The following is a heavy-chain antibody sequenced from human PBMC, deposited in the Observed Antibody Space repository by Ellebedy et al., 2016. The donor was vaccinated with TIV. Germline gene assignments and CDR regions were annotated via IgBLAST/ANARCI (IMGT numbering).Heavy chain of an antibody. CDR3: ARGHYGSGTYFAPGK. D-gene: IGHD3-10*01. Sequence: MPSETLSLTCTVSGGSISATNSHWDWIRQPPGKGLEWIGTIYYSVITMYNPSLNSRVTISTDMSKNQFSLILSSVTAADTAVYYCARGHYGSGTYFAPGKWGQGALVTVSS. CDR2: IYYSVIT. V-gene: IGHV4-39*07. CDR1: GGSISATNSH. J-gene: IGHJ4*02.